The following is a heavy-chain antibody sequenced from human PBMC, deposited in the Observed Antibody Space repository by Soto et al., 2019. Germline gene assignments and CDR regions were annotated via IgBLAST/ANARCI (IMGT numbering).Heavy chain of an antibody. Sequence: QVQLVQSGAEVKKPGSSVKVSCTASGGTFSSYAISWVRQAPGQGLEWMGGIIPIFGTANYAQKFQGRVTITADESTSTAYMELSSLRSEDTAVYYCARDLSSIAARSGAFDIWGQGTMVTVSS. V-gene: IGHV1-69*01. D-gene: IGHD6-6*01. CDR1: GGTFSSYA. J-gene: IGHJ3*02. CDR2: IIPIFGTA. CDR3: ARDLSSIAARSGAFDI.